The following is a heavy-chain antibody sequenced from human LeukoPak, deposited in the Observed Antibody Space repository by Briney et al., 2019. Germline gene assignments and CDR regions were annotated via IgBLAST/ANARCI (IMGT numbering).Heavy chain of an antibody. CDR1: GGSTSSSSYY. CDR2: IYYSGST. D-gene: IGHD6-13*01. Sequence: KPSETLSLTCTVSGGSTSSSSYYWGWIRQPPGKGLEWIGSIYYSGSTYYNPSLKSRVTISVDTSKNQFSLKLSSVTAADTAVYFCARGMAAAYDHNWFDPWGPGTLVTVSS. CDR3: ARGMAAAYDHNWFDP. V-gene: IGHV4-39*07. J-gene: IGHJ5*02.